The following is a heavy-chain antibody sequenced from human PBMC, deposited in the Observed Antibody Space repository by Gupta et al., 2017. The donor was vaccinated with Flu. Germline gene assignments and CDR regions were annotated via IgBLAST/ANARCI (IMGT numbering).Heavy chain of an antibody. D-gene: IGHD2-2*01. V-gene: IGHV1-2*06. CDR3: ARCPYCSTTSCPPPLDY. Sequence: VRQAPGQGPEWMGRINPNSGGTKYAQKFQGRVTLTRDTSINTAYMELSRLTSDDTAVYVCARCPYCSTTSCPPPLDYWGQGTLVTVSS. CDR2: INPNSGGT. J-gene: IGHJ4*02.